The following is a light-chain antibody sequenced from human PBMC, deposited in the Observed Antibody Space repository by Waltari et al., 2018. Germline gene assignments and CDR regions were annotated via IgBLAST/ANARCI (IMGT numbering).Light chain of an antibody. CDR2: RNN. CDR1: TPTLGRHY. CDR3: AAWDDSLSGPV. Sequence: QSVLPQPPSASGTPGQRVTISCSGRTPTLGRHYVSWYRQPPGTATKLLIYRNNHRPSGVPDRFSGSKSGTSASLAISGLRSEDEADYYCAAWDDSLSGPVFGGGTKLTVL. V-gene: IGLV1-47*01. J-gene: IGLJ2*01.